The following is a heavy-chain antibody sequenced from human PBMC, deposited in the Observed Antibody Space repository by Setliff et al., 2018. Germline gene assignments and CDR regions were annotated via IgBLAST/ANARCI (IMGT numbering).Heavy chain of an antibody. CDR1: GFTFKNAW. Sequence: PGGSLRLSCAASGFTFKNAWMNWVRQVPGKGLEWVGRIKSKTVGGTIDYAEPVNGRFTISRDDSKNTLYLQMNSLKTDDTAVYYCTAPSRERYSSSLTEYWGQGTLVTVSS. CDR3: TAPSRERYSSSLTEY. CDR2: IKSKTVGGTI. D-gene: IGHD2-2*01. J-gene: IGHJ4*02. V-gene: IGHV3-15*07.